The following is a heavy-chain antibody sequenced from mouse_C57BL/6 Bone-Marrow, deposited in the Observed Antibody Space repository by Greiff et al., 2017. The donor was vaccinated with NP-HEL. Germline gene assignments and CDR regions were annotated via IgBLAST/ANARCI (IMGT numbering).Heavy chain of an antibody. V-gene: IGHV6-3*01. CDR2: IRLKSDNYAT. CDR3: TTYYYYGSSYRAMDY. CDR1: GFTFSNYW. D-gene: IGHD1-1*01. Sequence: EVKLQESGGGLVQPGGSMKLSCVASGFTFSNYWMNWVRQSPEKGLEWVAQIRLKSDNYATHYAESVKGRFTISRDDSKSSVYLQMNNLRAEDTGIYYCTTYYYYGSSYRAMDYWGQGTSVTVSS. J-gene: IGHJ4*01.